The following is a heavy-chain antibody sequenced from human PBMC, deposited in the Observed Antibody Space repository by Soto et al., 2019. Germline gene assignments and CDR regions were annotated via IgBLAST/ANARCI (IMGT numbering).Heavy chain of an antibody. J-gene: IGHJ4*02. CDR3: AKGPHFDFWSGYYVDY. CDR1: GLTFTSYA. CDR2: VSGSGGRT. Sequence: GGSLRLSCAASGLTFTSYAMSWVRQAPGKGLEWVSTVSGSGGRTHYADSVKGRFTISRDNSKNTLFLQMNSLRAEDTAIYYCAKGPHFDFWSGYYVDYWGQGTLVTVSS. V-gene: IGHV3-23*01. D-gene: IGHD3-3*01.